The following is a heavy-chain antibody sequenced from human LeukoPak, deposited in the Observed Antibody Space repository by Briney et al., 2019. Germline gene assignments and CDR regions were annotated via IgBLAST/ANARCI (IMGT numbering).Heavy chain of an antibody. D-gene: IGHD3-22*01. V-gene: IGHV1-69*04. CDR1: GGTFSSYA. Sequence: SVKVSCKASGGTFSSYAISWVRQAPGQGLEWMGRIIPILGIATYAQKFQGRVTITADKSTSTAYMELSSLRSEDTAVYYCARAVLADYYDSSGQTDYWGQGTLVTVSS. CDR3: ARAVLADYYDSSGQTDY. CDR2: IIPILGIA. J-gene: IGHJ4*02.